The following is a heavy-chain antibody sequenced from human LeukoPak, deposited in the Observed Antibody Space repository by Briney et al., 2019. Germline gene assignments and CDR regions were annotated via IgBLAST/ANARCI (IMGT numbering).Heavy chain of an antibody. V-gene: IGHV4-38-2*01. CDR1: GYSISSGYY. Sequence: SETLSLTCAVSGYSISSGYYWGWIRQPPVKGLEWIGSIYHSGSTYYNPSLKGRVTISVDTSKNQFPLKLSSVTAADTAVYYCARHPYYDFWSAAGFDPWGQGTLVTVSS. D-gene: IGHD3-3*01. J-gene: IGHJ5*02. CDR2: IYHSGST. CDR3: ARHPYYDFWSAAGFDP.